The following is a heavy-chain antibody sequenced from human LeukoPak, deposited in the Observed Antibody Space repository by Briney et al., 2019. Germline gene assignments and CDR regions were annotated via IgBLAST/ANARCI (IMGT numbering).Heavy chain of an antibody. CDR1: GFVSSSYW. V-gene: IGHV3-7*01. Sequence: GGSLRLSCAAPGFVSSSYWMTWVRQAPGKGLESVATINQDGSERFFVDSVKGRFTISRDNGKNSLYLQMNSLRGEDTAVYYCARDSRGSSWFFDYWGQGALVTVSS. J-gene: IGHJ4*02. D-gene: IGHD6-13*01. CDR3: ARDSRGSSWFFDY. CDR2: INQDGSER.